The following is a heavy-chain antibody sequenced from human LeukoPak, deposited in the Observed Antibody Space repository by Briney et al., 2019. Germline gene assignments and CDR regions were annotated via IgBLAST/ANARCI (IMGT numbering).Heavy chain of an antibody. CDR1: GGSFRGYY. D-gene: IGHD3-10*01. CDR3: ATTRRKTEVLLWFGELLPSLDV. Sequence: EPSETLSLTCAVYGGSFRGYYWSWIRQPPGKGLEWIGEINHSGSTNYNPSLKSRVTISVDTSKNQFSLKLSSVTAADTAVYYCATTRRKTEVLLWFGELLPSLDVWGKGTTVTVSS. CDR2: INHSGST. V-gene: IGHV4-34*01. J-gene: IGHJ6*04.